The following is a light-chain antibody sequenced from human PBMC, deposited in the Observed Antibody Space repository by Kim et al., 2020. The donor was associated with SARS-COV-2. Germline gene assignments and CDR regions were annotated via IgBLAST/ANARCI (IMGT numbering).Light chain of an antibody. CDR1: SSDVGGYNY. CDR2: DVS. Sequence: QSALTQPRSVSGSPGQSVTISCTGTSSDVGGYNYVSWYQQHPGKAPKLMIYDVSKRPSGVPDRFSGSKSGNTASMTISGLQAEDEADYYCCSYAGSYTWVFGGRTQRTVL. CDR3: CSYAGSYTWV. V-gene: IGLV2-11*01. J-gene: IGLJ3*02.